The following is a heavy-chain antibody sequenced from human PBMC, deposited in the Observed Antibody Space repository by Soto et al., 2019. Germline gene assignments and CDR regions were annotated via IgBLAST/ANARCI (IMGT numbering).Heavy chain of an antibody. CDR3: ARVTGRYYYGMDV. CDR1: GGSFSGYY. CDR2: INHSGST. V-gene: IGHV4-34*01. J-gene: IGHJ6*02. Sequence: QVQLQQWGAGLLKPSETLSLTCAVYGGSFSGYYWSWIRQPPGKGLEWIGEINHSGSTNYNPSLKSRVTISVDTSKNQSSLKLSSVTAADTAGYYCARVTGRYYYGMDVWGQGTTVTVSS.